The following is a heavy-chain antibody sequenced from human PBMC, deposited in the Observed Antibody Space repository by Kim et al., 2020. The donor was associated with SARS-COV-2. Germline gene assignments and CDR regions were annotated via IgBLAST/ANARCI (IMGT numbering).Heavy chain of an antibody. Sequence: GRSLRLSCAASGFTFSSTGMHWVRQIPGKGLDWVAAISYDGINKYYADSVKGRFTISRDNSMNTLYLQMNSLRADDTAVYYCAKEGKDSVLYWSLELWGRGTLGTVSS. CDR2: ISYDGINK. D-gene: IGHD2-15*01. V-gene: IGHV3-30*18. J-gene: IGHJ2*01. CDR3: AKEGKDSVLYWSLEL. CDR1: GFTFSSTG.